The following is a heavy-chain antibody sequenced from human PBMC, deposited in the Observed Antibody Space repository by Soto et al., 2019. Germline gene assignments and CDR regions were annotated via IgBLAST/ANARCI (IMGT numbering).Heavy chain of an antibody. Sequence: EVQLVESGGGLVKPGGSLRLSCAASGFTFSSYSMNWVRQAPGKGLEWVSSISSSSSYIYYADSVKGRFTISRDNAKNSLYLQRNSLRAEDTAVYYWARGGGDYYCYYMDVWGKGTTVTVSS. D-gene: IGHD4-17*01. J-gene: IGHJ6*03. V-gene: IGHV3-21*01. CDR2: ISSSSSYI. CDR3: ARGGGDYYCYYMDV. CDR1: GFTFSSYS.